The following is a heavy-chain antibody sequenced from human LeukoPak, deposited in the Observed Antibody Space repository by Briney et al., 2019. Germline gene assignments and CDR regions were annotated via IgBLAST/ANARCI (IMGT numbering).Heavy chain of an antibody. Sequence: PSETLSLTCAVSGYSISSGYYWGWIRQPPGKGLEWIGSIYHSGSTCYNPSLKSRVTISVDTSKNQFSLKLSSVAAADTAVYYCASYDFWSGRGFDIWGQGTMVTVSS. CDR3: ASYDFWSGRGFDI. CDR2: IYHSGST. CDR1: GYSISSGYY. V-gene: IGHV4-38-2*01. J-gene: IGHJ3*02. D-gene: IGHD3-3*01.